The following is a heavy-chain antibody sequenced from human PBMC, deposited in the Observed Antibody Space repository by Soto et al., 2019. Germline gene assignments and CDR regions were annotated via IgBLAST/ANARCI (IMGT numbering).Heavy chain of an antibody. V-gene: IGHV4-31*03. CDR1: GGSISSGGYY. D-gene: IGHD2-2*01. CDR3: ARDHEDIVLVPAADRAGGFDI. J-gene: IGHJ3*02. CDR2: IYYSGST. Sequence: QVQLQESGPGLVKPSQTLSLTCTVSGGSISSGGYYWSWIRQHPGKGLEWIGYIYYSGSTYYNPSLKSRVTIAVDTSKNQFSLKLSAVTAADTAVYYCARDHEDIVLVPAADRAGGFDIWGQGTMVTLSS.